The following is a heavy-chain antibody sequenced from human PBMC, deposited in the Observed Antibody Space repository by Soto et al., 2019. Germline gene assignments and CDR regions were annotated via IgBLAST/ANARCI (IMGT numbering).Heavy chain of an antibody. D-gene: IGHD1-1*01. Sequence: SETLSLTCAVYGGSFSGYYWSWIRQPPGKGLEWIGEINHSGSTNYNPSLKSRVTISVDTSKNQFSLKLSSVTAADTAVYYCARVSWNHNHRWLDPWGQGTLVTVSS. J-gene: IGHJ5*02. CDR1: GGSFSGYY. CDR3: ARVSWNHNHRWLDP. CDR2: INHSGST. V-gene: IGHV4-34*01.